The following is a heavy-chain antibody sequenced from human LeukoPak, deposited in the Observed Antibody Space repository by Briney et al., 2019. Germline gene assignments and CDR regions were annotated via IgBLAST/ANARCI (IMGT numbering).Heavy chain of an antibody. CDR1: GFTFSTYD. CDR3: AKARFLDRSCDY. CDR2: IGTAGDT. Sequence: GGSLRLSCAASGFTFSTYDMHWVRQATGKGLEWVSAIGTAGDTYYPGSVKGRFTISRDNAKNSLYLQMDSLRAEDTALYYCAKARFLDRSCDYWGQGTLVTVSS. J-gene: IGHJ4*02. V-gene: IGHV3-13*01. D-gene: IGHD3-3*01.